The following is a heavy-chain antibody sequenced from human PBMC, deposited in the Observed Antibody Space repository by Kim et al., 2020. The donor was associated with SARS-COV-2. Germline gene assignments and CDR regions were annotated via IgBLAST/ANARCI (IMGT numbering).Heavy chain of an antibody. V-gene: IGHV4-31*03. CDR2: IYGSGTT. D-gene: IGHD3-16*01. Sequence: SETLSLTCTVSGASISSGDYHWSWIRQHPGKGLEWIGYIYGSGTTYYNPSLKSRVTISKDTSKNQFSLHLSSVTAADTAVYYCARDLVADYFDYWGQGTLVTVSS. CDR1: GASISSGDYH. CDR3: ARDLVADYFDY. J-gene: IGHJ4*02.